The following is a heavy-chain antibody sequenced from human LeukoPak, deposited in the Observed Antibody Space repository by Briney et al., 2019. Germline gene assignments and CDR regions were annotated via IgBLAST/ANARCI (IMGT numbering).Heavy chain of an antibody. D-gene: IGHD3-10*01. CDR2: GHYRETT. CDR1: GDSVSNHAYY. J-gene: IGHJ4*02. Sequence: SETLSLTCSVFGDSVSNHAYYWAWIRQAPGKRLEWMGSGHYRETTYFSPSLKSRVTMSVDTSKNQFSLKLSSVTAADTAVYYCARDRNYGSGSLDYWGQGTLVTVSS. CDR3: ARDRNYGSGSLDY. V-gene: IGHV4-39*07.